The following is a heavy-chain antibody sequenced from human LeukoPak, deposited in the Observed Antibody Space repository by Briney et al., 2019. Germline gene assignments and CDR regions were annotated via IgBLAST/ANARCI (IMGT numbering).Heavy chain of an antibody. J-gene: IGHJ6*02. Sequence: GRSLRLSCAASGFTFSSYAMHWVRQAPGKGLEWVAVISYDGSNKYYADSVKGRFTISRDNSKNTLYLHMNSLRAEDTAVYYCARGGHCSSTSCYGYYYYYGMDVWGQGTTVTVSS. D-gene: IGHD2-2*01. V-gene: IGHV3-30-3*01. CDR3: ARGGHCSSTSCYGYYYYYGMDV. CDR1: GFTFSSYA. CDR2: ISYDGSNK.